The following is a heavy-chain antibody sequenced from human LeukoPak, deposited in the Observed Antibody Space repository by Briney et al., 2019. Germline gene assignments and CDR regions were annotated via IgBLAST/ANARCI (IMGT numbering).Heavy chain of an antibody. D-gene: IGHD3-16*02. CDR3: AKRGAEVGVTVAPGDY. CDR1: GFTFSSYA. Sequence: GGCLRLSCAASGFTFSSYAMSWVRQAPGKGLEWVSAISGSGDSTYYADSVKGRFTISRDNSKNTLYLQMNSLRAEDTAVYYCAKRGAEVGVTVAPGDYWGQGTLVTVSS. J-gene: IGHJ4*02. V-gene: IGHV3-23*01. CDR2: ISGSGDST.